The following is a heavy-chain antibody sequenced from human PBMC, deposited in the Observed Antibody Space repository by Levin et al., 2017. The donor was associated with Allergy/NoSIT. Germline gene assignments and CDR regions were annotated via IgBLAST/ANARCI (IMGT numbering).Heavy chain of an antibody. CDR1: GGSISSGGYY. CDR3: ARVYVWGSYRYAVDY. Sequence: SQTLSLTCTVSGGSISSGGYYWSWIRQHPGKGLEWIGYIYYSGSTYYNPSLKSRVTISVDTSKNQFSLKLSSVTAADTAVYYCARVYVWGSYRYAVDYWGQGTLVTVSS. J-gene: IGHJ4*02. D-gene: IGHD3-16*02. CDR2: IYYSGST. V-gene: IGHV4-31*03.